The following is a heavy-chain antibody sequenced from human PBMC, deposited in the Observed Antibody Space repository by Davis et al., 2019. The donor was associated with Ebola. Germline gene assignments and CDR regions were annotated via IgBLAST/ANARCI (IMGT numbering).Heavy chain of an antibody. Sequence: ASVPVSCQVSVNTLSEFSMHWVRQAPGEGLEWLGGFDPVDGDTIYAQKFQGRIAVTEDTSTDTAYMYLSSLTSEDTAVYYCAASRLIAGDDFDYWGQGTLVTVSS. V-gene: IGHV1-24*01. J-gene: IGHJ4*02. D-gene: IGHD2-21*01. CDR2: FDPVDGDT. CDR3: AASRLIAGDDFDY. CDR1: VNTLSEFS.